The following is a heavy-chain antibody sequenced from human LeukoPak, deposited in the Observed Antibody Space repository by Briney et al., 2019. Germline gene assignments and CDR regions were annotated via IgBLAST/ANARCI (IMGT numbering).Heavy chain of an antibody. CDR2: VSAYNGNT. Sequence: VASVKVSCKASGYTFYYYGISWVRQAPGQGPEWMGWVSAYNGNTNYAQKLQGRVTMTTDTSTSTAYMELRSLRSDDTAVYYCVREENWFDPWGQGTLVTVSS. CDR1: GYTFYYYG. CDR3: VREENWFDP. J-gene: IGHJ5*02. V-gene: IGHV1-18*01.